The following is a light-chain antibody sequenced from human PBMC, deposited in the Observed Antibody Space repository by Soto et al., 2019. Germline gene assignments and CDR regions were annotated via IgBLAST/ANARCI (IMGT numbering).Light chain of an antibody. Sequence: EIVMTQSPATLSVSPGGRATLSCRASQSISDTLAWYQQKPGQAPRLLIYGAFNRVTGIPVRFSGSGSGTDFTLSISSLEPEDFAFYYCQQRSTWPLTFGGGTKVDTK. J-gene: IGKJ4*01. CDR3: QQRSTWPLT. CDR2: GAF. CDR1: QSISDT. V-gene: IGKV3-11*01.